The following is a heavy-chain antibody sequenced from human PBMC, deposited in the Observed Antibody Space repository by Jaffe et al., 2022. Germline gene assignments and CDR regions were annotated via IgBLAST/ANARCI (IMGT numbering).Heavy chain of an antibody. CDR3: AKRVFDRSYGEGLEC. J-gene: IGHJ4*02. CDR1: GFTFSNYA. Sequence: EVQLLESGGGLVHPGGSLRLSCAASGFTFSNYAISWVRQAPGKGLEWVSVIGSRGIDIHYADSVEGRFTISRDNSKNTAYLQLNSLRVEDTAVYYCAKRVFDRSYGEGLECWGQGTLVTVSS. V-gene: IGHV3-23*01. CDR2: IGSRGIDI. D-gene: IGHD3-9*01.